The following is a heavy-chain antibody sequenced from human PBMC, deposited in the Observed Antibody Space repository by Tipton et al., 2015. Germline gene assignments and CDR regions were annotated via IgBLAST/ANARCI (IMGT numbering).Heavy chain of an antibody. J-gene: IGHJ5*02. Sequence: SLRLSCAASGFTFSSYSMNWVRQAPGKGLEWVSSISSSSSYIYYADSLKGRFTISRDNAKNSLYLQMNSLRAEDTAVYYCARGAKYYDYVWGGYRPGGFDPWGQGTLVTVSS. CDR1: GFTFSSYS. CDR3: ARGAKYYDYVWGGYRPGGFDP. D-gene: IGHD3-16*02. CDR2: ISSSSSYI. V-gene: IGHV3-21*01.